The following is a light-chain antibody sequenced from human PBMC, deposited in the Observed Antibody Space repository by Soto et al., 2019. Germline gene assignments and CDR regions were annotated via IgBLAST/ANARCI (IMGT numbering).Light chain of an antibody. CDR3: QQYNNWPWT. Sequence: EIVMMQSPATLSLSPGESVTLSCRASQSVSRYLAWYQQKPGQAPRLLIYGASTRATGIPARFSGSGSGTEFTLTISSLQSEDFAVYYCQQYNNWPWTFGQGTKVDIK. J-gene: IGKJ1*01. CDR2: GAS. CDR1: QSVSRY. V-gene: IGKV3-15*01.